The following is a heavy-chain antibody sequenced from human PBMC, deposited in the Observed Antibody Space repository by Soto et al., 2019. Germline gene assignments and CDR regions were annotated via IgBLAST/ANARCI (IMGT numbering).Heavy chain of an antibody. V-gene: IGHV3-9*01. CDR1: GFTFDDYA. D-gene: IGHD3-16*01. Sequence: VQLVESGGGLVQPGRSLRLSCAASGFTFDDYAMHWVRQAPGKGLEWVSGISWNSGSIGYADSVKGRFTISRDNAKNSLYLQMNSLRAEDTALYYCAKDGGDYYYYGMDVWGQGTTVTVSS. J-gene: IGHJ6*02. CDR3: AKDGGDYYYYGMDV. CDR2: ISWNSGSI.